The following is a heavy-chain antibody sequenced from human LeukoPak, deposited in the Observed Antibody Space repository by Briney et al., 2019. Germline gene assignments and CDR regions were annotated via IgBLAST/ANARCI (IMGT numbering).Heavy chain of an antibody. CDR1: GGSINFYY. D-gene: IGHD1/OR15-1a*01. CDR2: IYSTGST. CDR3: ARSIIATRSKFDY. J-gene: IGHJ4*02. Sequence: SETLSLTCTVSGGSINFYYWSWIRQPAGKGLEGIGRIYSTGSTNYSPSLKSRVTMSVDKSTNQFSLNLSSVTAADTAVYYCARSIIATRSKFDYWGQGNLVTVSS. V-gene: IGHV4-4*07.